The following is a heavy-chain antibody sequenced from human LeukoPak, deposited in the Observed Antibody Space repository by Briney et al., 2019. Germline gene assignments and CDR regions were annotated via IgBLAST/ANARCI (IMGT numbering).Heavy chain of an antibody. CDR2: ISAYNGNT. V-gene: IGHV1-18*01. CDR3: ARLDPYDFWSGSLYYYYMDV. J-gene: IGHJ6*03. D-gene: IGHD3-3*01. Sequence: GASVKVSCKASGYTFTSYGISWVRQAPGQGLEWMGWISAYNGNTNYAQKLQGRVTMTTDTSTSTAYMELRSLRSDDTAVYYCARLDPYDFWSGSLYYYYMDVWGKGTTVTVSS. CDR1: GYTFTSYG.